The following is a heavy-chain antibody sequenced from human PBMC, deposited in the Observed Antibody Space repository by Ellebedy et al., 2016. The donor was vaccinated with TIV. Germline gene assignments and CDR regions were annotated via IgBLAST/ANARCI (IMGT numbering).Heavy chain of an antibody. Sequence: PGGSLRLSCAVSGFTFSTSWMNWVRQAPGQGLEWVANMNGDGNERYYVESVEGRFTISRDNTRNSLYLQMNSLRPDDTAVYYCTKDGSGTMNFWGQGTLVTFSS. J-gene: IGHJ4*02. CDR3: TKDGSGTMNF. CDR1: GFTFSTSW. D-gene: IGHD1-1*01. V-gene: IGHV3-7*01. CDR2: MNGDGNER.